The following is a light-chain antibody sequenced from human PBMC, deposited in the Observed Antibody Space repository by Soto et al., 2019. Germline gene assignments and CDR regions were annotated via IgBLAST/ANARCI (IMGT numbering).Light chain of an antibody. J-gene: IGLJ2*01. CDR2: EVS. Sequence: QSALTQPASVSGSPGQSITISCTGTTSDVGGYNYVSWYQQHPGKAPKVMIYEVSNRPSGVSNRFSGSKSGNTASLTISGLQPEDEADYYCSSYTSSSTRVFGGGTKVTVL. CDR3: SSYTSSSTRV. V-gene: IGLV2-14*01. CDR1: TSDVGGYNY.